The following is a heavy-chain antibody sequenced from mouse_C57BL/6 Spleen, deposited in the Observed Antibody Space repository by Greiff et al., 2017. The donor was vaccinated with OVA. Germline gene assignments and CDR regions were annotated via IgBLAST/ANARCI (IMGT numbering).Heavy chain of an antibody. D-gene: IGHD1-1*01. CDR1: GYSITSGYD. CDR2: ISYSGST. Sequence: DVQLQESGPGMVKPSQSLSLTCTVTGYSITSGYDWHWIRHFPGNKLEWMGYISYSGSTNYNPSLKSRISITHDTSKNHFFLKLNSVTTEDTATYYCARASSSIIDYWGQGTTLTVSS. CDR3: ARASSSIIDY. J-gene: IGHJ2*01. V-gene: IGHV3-1*01.